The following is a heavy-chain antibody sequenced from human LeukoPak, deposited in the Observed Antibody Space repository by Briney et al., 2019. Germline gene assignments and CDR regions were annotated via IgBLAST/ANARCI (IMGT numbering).Heavy chain of an antibody. V-gene: IGHV3-7*01. CDR2: IKQDGSEK. Sequence: GGSLRLSCAASGFTFSSYSMSWVRQAPGKGLEWVANIKQDGSEKYYVDSVKGRFTISRDNAKNSLYLQMNSLRAEDTAVSYCARVGRSGGSCYSGRGPFDPWGQGTLVTVSS. J-gene: IGHJ5*02. D-gene: IGHD2-15*01. CDR1: GFTFSSYS. CDR3: ARVGRSGGSCYSGRGPFDP.